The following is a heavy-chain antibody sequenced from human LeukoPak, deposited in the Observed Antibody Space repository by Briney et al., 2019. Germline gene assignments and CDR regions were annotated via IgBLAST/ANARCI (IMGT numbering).Heavy chain of an antibody. CDR1: GYTFTSYD. J-gene: IGHJ6*02. CDR3: ARDQRERTTVTTWLYYYYYGMDV. Sequence: ASVKVSCKASGYTFTSYDINWVRQATGQGLEWMGWMNPNSGNTGYAQKFQGRVTMTRDTSISTAYMELSSLRSEDTAVYYCARDQRERTTVTTWLYYYYYGMDVWGQGTTVTVSS. D-gene: IGHD4-17*01. CDR2: MNPNSGNT. V-gene: IGHV1-8*01.